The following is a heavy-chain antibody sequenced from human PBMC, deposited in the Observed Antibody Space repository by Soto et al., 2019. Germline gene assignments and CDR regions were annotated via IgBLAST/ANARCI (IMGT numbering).Heavy chain of an antibody. CDR3: ARDSSPALAAAGTPPSYYSYGMDV. CDR1: GFNFSSYG. D-gene: IGHD6-13*01. Sequence: PGGSLRLSCAASGFNFSSYGMHWVRQAPGKGLEWVAVIWYDGSNKYYADSVKGRFTFSRDNSKNTLYLQMNSLRAEDTAVYYCARDSSPALAAAGTPPSYYSYGMDVWGQGTTVTVSS. J-gene: IGHJ6*02. V-gene: IGHV3-33*01. CDR2: IWYDGSNK.